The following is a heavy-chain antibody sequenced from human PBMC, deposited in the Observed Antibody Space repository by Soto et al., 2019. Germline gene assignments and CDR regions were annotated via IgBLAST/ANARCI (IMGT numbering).Heavy chain of an antibody. CDR1: GFPFSNAW. J-gene: IGHJ4*02. V-gene: IGHV3-15*01. D-gene: IGHD3-16*01. CDR2: IKSKTDGGTT. Sequence: PGGSLRLSCAASGFPFSNAWMYWVRQAPGEGPEWVGRIKSKTDGGTTDYAAPVKGRFTISRDDSKTTLYLQMNSLRTEDTAVYYCSTGYYDYAWGGPNWGQGALVTVSS. CDR3: STGYYDYAWGGPN.